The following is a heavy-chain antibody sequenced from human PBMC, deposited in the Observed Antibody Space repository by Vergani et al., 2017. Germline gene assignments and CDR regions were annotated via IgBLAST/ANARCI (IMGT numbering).Heavy chain of an antibody. J-gene: IGHJ4*02. D-gene: IGHD2-21*01. V-gene: IGHV3-15*05. CDR1: GFTFTDAW. CDR3: TTDLATPSPPDGRDYFDH. Sequence: EVQLVESGGGLVKSGGSLRLSCVASGFTFTDAWMSWVRQAPGKGLEWIGHIRNKANSYTTEYAPSVKGRFIISRDDSRNTLYLDVISLETEDTAVYYGTTDLATPSPPDGRDYFDHWCQGTLVTVSS. CDR2: IRNKANSYTT.